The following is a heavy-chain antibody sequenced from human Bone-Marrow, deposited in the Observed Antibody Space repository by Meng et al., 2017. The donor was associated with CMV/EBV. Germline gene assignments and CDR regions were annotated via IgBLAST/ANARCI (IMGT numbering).Heavy chain of an antibody. CDR1: EFTFSDYY. CDR3: AKGRVVPAAFDAFDI. CDR2: IRYDGSNK. J-gene: IGHJ3*02. V-gene: IGHV3-30*02. D-gene: IGHD2-2*01. Sequence: GESLKISCAASEFTFSDYYMSWIRQAPGKGLEWVAFIRYDGSNKYYADSVKGRFTISRDNSKNTLYLQMNSLRAEDTAVYYCAKGRVVPAAFDAFDIWGQGTMVTVSS.